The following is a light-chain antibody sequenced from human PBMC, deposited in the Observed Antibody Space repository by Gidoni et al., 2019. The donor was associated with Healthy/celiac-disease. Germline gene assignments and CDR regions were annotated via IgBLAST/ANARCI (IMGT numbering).Light chain of an antibody. J-gene: IGKJ4*01. V-gene: IGKV3-11*01. CDR1: QSVSSY. Sequence: EIVLTPSPATLSLSPGERATLSCRASQSVSSYLAWYQQKPGQAPRLLIYDASNRATGIPARFSGSGSGTDFTLTISSLEPEDFAVYYCQQRSNWLALTFGGGTKVEIK. CDR2: DAS. CDR3: QQRSNWLALT.